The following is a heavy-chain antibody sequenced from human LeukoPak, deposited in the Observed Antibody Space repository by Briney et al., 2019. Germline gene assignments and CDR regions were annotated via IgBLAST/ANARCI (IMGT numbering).Heavy chain of an antibody. CDR3: AKVRDSSGYYSRDAFDI. J-gene: IGHJ3*02. CDR1: GFTFSSYA. CDR2: ISGSGGST. D-gene: IGHD3-22*01. V-gene: IGHV3-23*01. Sequence: GGSLRLSXAAPGFTFSSYAMSWVRQAPGKGLEWVSAISGSGGSTYYADSVKGRFTISRDNSKNTLYLQMNSLRAEDTAVYYCAKVRDSSGYYSRDAFDIWGQGTMVTVSS.